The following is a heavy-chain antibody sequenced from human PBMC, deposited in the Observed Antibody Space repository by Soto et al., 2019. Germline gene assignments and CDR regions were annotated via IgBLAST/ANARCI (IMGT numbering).Heavy chain of an antibody. CDR2: INHSGST. Sequence: QVQLQQWGAGLLKPSETLSLTCDVYGGSFSGYSWPWIRQSPGKGLEWIGQINHSGSTTYNPSLKSRVPLSIATSKTQFFLELGSVTAADTAVYYCARGLFSENFYSGGWYYFDYWGQGTLVTVSS. D-gene: IGHD1-26*01. J-gene: IGHJ4*02. CDR1: GGSFSGYS. CDR3: ARGLFSENFYSGGWYYFDY. V-gene: IGHV4-34*01.